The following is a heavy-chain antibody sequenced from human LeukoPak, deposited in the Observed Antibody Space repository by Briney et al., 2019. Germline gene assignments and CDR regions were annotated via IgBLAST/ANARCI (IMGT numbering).Heavy chain of an antibody. CDR1: GGSISSYY. CDR3: ARHRSGAYSYGVLDY. Sequence: PSETLSLTCTVSGGSISSYYWSWIRQPPGKGLEWIGYIYYSGSTNYNPSLKSRVTISVDTSKNQFSLKLSSVTAADTAVYYCARHRSGAYSYGVLDYWGQGTLVTVSS. CDR2: IYYSGST. J-gene: IGHJ4*02. V-gene: IGHV4-59*08. D-gene: IGHD5-18*01.